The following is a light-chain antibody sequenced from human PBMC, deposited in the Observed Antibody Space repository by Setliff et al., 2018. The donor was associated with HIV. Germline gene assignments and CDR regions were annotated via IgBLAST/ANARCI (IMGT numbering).Light chain of an antibody. CDR3: SSYTPSSTLLYF. J-gene: IGLJ1*01. CDR1: SSDVGGYNY. CDR2: EVS. Sequence: SVLTQPASVSGSHGQSITISCTGASSDVGGYNYVSWYQQHPGKAPKLIIYEVSSRPTGVSNRFSCSKSGNTASPTISGLQAEDDAHYYCSSYTPSSTLLYFFGTGTKVTV. V-gene: IGLV2-14*01.